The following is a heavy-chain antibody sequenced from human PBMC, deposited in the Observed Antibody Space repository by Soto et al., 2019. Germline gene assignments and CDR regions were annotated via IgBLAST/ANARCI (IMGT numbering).Heavy chain of an antibody. J-gene: IGHJ4*02. CDR2: VSGRGSYV. V-gene: IGHV3-23*01. D-gene: IGHD3-22*01. CDR3: AKAFDDSGFGYERGFDY. CDR1: GFTFTTYA. Sequence: EVQLLESGGGLVQPGGSLRLSCAASGFTFTTYAMAWVRQAPGKGLEWVSTVSGRGSYVYQPDYVKGRFTISRDNFKNTVDLQVNGLRAEDTALDYCAKAFDDSGFGYERGFDYWGQGILVTVSS.